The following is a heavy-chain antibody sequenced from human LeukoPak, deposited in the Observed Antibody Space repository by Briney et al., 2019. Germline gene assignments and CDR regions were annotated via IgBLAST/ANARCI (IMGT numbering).Heavy chain of an antibody. J-gene: IGHJ5*02. V-gene: IGHV4-30-4*07. D-gene: IGHD4-11*01. CDR3: ARLHDYSNYGWFDP. Sequence: PSETLSLTCAVSGGSISSGGYSWSWIRQPPGKGLEWIGYIYYSGSTYYNPSLKSRVTISVDTSKDQFSLKLSSVTAADTAVYYCARLHDYSNYGWFDPWGQGTLVTVSS. CDR1: GGSISSGGYS. CDR2: IYYSGST.